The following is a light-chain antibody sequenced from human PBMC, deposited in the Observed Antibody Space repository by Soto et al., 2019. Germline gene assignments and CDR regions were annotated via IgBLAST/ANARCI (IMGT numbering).Light chain of an antibody. Sequence: EIVLTQSPGTLSLSPGERATLSCRASQSVSSSYLAWYQQKPGQAPRLLIYGASSRATGIPDRFSGSGSGTDFTLTSSRLEPEDVAVYYCQQYGSSPTFGGGTKVDIK. CDR3: QQYGSSPT. CDR2: GAS. CDR1: QSVSSSY. J-gene: IGKJ4*02. V-gene: IGKV3-20*01.